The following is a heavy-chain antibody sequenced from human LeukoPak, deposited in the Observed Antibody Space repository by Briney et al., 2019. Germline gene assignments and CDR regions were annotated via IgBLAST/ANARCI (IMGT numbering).Heavy chain of an antibody. CDR2: ISGSGGST. CDR3: ARPIPREINYDFWSGYRPHYYFDY. V-gene: IGHV3-23*01. D-gene: IGHD3-3*01. CDR1: GFTFSSYA. J-gene: IGHJ4*02. Sequence: PGGSLRLSCAASGFTFSSYAMSWVRQAPGKGLEWVSAISGSGGSTYYADSVKGRFTISRDNAKNSLYLQMNSLRAEDTAVYYCARPIPREINYDFWSGYRPHYYFDYWGQGTLVTVSS.